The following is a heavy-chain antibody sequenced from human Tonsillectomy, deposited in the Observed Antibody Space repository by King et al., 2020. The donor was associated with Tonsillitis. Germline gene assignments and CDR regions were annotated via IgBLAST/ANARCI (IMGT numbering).Heavy chain of an antibody. Sequence: VQLVESGGGVAQPGRSRRLSCAPSGFTFSRFDVHWLRRFDVHWLRQAPGKGLEWVAFIPNDGSERDYADSVKGRITFSHRDNSKNTLFVQMNSLGGDDTAVAVHYCAKFSRPWTFVLVAPATPYHCYGVDVWGQGTTVTISS. D-gene: IGHD2-15*01. V-gene: IGHV3-30*18. CDR1: GFTFSRFD. CDR3: AKFSRPWTFVLVAPATPYHCYGVDV. CDR2: IPNDGSER. J-gene: IGHJ6*02.